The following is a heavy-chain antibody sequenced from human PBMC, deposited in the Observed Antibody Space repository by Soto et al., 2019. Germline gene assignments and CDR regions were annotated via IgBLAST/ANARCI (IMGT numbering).Heavy chain of an antibody. D-gene: IGHD2-2*01. CDR2: IYSGGST. J-gene: IGHJ5*02. CDR3: ERVSPNQYQDWLDP. V-gene: IGHV3-53*01. CDR1: GFAGSRHY. Sequence: PWVSLRLSGSASGFAGSRHYMSGVGHSPGNVLECLSVIYSGGSTSYAESVKGRFTTSRENSKHTLYLQMNSLRAEDTAVYSCERVSPNQYQDWLDPWGQGPLVIVSS.